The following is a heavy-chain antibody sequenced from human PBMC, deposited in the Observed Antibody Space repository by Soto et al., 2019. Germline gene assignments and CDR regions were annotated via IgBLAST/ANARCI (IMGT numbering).Heavy chain of an antibody. CDR1: GFTVNSNY. D-gene: IGHD5-12*01. J-gene: IGHJ4*02. V-gene: IGHV3-53*01. Sequence: EVQLVESGGGLIQPGGSLRLSCAASGFTVNSNYMSWVRQTPGKGLEWVSVIYSCTNTYYADSVKGRFTISRDNSNNTLYLQMNSLRAEDTAVYYCAREGYSDYDYMGFDYWGQGTLVTVSS. CDR2: IYSCTNT. CDR3: AREGYSDYDYMGFDY.